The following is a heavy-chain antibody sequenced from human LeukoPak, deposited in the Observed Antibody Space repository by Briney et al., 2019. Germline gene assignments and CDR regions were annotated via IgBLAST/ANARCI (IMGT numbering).Heavy chain of an antibody. CDR3: ARDPRTVRI. V-gene: IGHV3-11*04. CDR1: GFTLSDNY. CDR2: ISGNGGVI. J-gene: IGHJ4*02. Sequence: GGSLRLSCAASGFTLSDNYMTWVRQAPGKGLEWLSYISGNGGVIQYADSVKGRFTISRDNAKNLLYLQMDSLRVEDTAIYYCARDPRTVRIWGQGTLVTVSS. D-gene: IGHD1-1*01.